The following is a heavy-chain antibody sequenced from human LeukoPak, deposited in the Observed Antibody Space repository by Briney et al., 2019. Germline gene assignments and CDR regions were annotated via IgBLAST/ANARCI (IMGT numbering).Heavy chain of an antibody. V-gene: IGHV3-9*01. D-gene: IGHD1-1*01. CDR3: AKVTKDTDAFDI. J-gene: IGHJ3*02. CDR1: GFTFDDYA. Sequence: PGGSLRLSCAASGFTFDDYATHWVRQAPGKGLEWVSGISWNSGSIGYADSVKGRFTISRDNAKNSLYLQMNSLRAEDTALYYCAKVTKDTDAFDIWGQGTMVTVSS. CDR2: ISWNSGSI.